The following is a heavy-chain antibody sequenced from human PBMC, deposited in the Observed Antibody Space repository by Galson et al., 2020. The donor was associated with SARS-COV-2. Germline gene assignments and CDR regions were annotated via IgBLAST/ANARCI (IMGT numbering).Heavy chain of an antibody. J-gene: IGHJ3*02. CDR2: IYYSGST. Sequence: ASETLSLTCTVSGGSISSSSYYWGWIRQPPGKGLEWIGSIYYSGSTYYNPSLKSRVTISVDTSKNQFSLKLSSVTAADTAVYYCARYEVVVSGALDIWGQGTMVTVSS. CDR1: GGSISSSSYY. V-gene: IGHV4-39*07. CDR3: ARYEVVVSGALDI. D-gene: IGHD2-15*01.